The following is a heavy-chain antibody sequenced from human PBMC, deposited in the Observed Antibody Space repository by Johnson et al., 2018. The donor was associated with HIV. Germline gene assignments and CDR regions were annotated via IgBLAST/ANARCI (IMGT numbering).Heavy chain of an antibody. D-gene: IGHD4-17*01. Sequence: VQLVESGGGVVQPGRSLRLSCAASGFTFSSYAMHWVRQAPGKGLEWVARSRNRANSYSTIYAASVKGRFTISRDGSKDSLYLQMASLKSEDTAVYFCATVTWGGAFDIWGQGTMVTVSS. V-gene: IGHV3-72*01. CDR3: ATVTWGGAFDI. J-gene: IGHJ3*02. CDR2: SRNRANSYST. CDR1: GFTFSSYA.